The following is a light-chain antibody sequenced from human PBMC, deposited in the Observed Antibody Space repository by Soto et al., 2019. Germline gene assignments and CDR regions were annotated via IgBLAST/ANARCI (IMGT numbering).Light chain of an antibody. Sequence: QSALIQPPSVSGSPGQSVTISCTGTSSDVVTYDSVSWYQRHPGTVPKPIFCDVNSQPSGVPDRFSGSKSGKTASMTISGLQAEAEAEYKCCSKADSATFVFETGTKLTVL. CDR1: SSDVVTYDS. J-gene: IGLJ1*01. V-gene: IGLV2-11*01. CDR3: CSKADSATFV. CDR2: DVN.